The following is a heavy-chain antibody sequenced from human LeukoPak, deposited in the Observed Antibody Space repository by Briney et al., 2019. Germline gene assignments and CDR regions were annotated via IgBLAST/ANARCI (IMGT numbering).Heavy chain of an antibody. D-gene: IGHD3-22*01. J-gene: IGHJ3*02. CDR3: ARDWGMIVVAKDAFDI. CDR1: GYSFTSYW. Sequence: KPGESLKISCKGSGYSFTSYWIGWVRQMPGKGLEWMGIIYPGDSDTRYSPSFQGRVTISADKSISTAYLQWSSLKASDTAMYYCARDWGMIVVAKDAFDIWGQGTMVTVSS. CDR2: IYPGDSDT. V-gene: IGHV5-51*03.